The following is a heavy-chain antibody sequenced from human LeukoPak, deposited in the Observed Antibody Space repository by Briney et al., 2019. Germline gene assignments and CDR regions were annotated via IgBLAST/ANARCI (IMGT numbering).Heavy chain of an antibody. J-gene: IGHJ4*02. V-gene: IGHV1-2*02. CDR2: INPNSGDT. CDR1: GYTFTGYY. D-gene: IGHD3-3*01. CDR3: ARALRDFWSGYSTGFDY. Sequence: ASVKVSCNASGYTFTGYYMHWVRQAPGQGLEWMGWINPNSGDTNYAQKFQGRVTMTRDTSISTAYMELSRLRSDDTAVYYCARALRDFWSGYSTGFDYWGQGTLVTVSS.